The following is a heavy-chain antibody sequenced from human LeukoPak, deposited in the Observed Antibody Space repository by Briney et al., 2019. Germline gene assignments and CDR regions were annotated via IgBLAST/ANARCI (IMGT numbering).Heavy chain of an antibody. CDR1: GFTFSRYW. Sequence: PGGSLRLSCTASGFTFSRYWMHWVRQAPGKGLEWVAFISYDGSNKYYADSVKGRFSISRDNSKDTLYLQMNSLRAEDTAVYYCAKSDSSGYYTSPVDYWGQGTLVTVSS. J-gene: IGHJ4*02. D-gene: IGHD3-22*01. V-gene: IGHV3-30*18. CDR3: AKSDSSGYYTSPVDY. CDR2: ISYDGSNK.